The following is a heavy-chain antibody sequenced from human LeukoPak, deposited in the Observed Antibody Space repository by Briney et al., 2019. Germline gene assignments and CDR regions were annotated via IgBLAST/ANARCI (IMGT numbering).Heavy chain of an antibody. D-gene: IGHD5-18*01. CDR3: AVRERGYSYVDY. CDR2: IYYSGST. CDR1: GGSISSYY. Sequence: PSETLSLTCTVSGGSISSYYWSWIRQPPGKGLEWIGYIYYSGSTNYNPSLKSRVTISVDTSKNQFSLKLSSVTAADTAVYYCAVRERGYSYVDYWGQGTLVTVSS. V-gene: IGHV4-59*01. J-gene: IGHJ4*02.